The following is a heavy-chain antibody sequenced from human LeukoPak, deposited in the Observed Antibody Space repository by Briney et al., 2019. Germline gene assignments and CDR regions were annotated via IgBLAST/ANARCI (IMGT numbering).Heavy chain of an antibody. D-gene: IGHD6-19*01. V-gene: IGHV4-30-2*01. CDR1: GGSISSGGYY. CDR3: ASVAVAGTEAFDI. CDR2: IYHSGST. Sequence: TLSLTCTVSGGSISSGGYYWSWIRQPPGKGLEWIGYIYHSGSTYYNPSLKSRVTISVDRSKNQFSLKLSSVTAADTAVYYCASVAVAGTEAFDIWGQGTMVTVSS. J-gene: IGHJ3*02.